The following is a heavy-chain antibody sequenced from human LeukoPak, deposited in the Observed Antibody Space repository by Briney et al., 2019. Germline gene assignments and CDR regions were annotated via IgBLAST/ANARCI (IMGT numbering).Heavy chain of an antibody. CDR2: ISSSGSTI. CDR3: ARVRWYYYGSGGLSDI. D-gene: IGHD3-10*01. Sequence: PGGSLRLSCAASGFTFSSYEMNWVRQAPGKGLEWVSYISSSGSTIYYADSVKGRFTISRDNAKNSLYLQMNSLRAEDTAVYYCARVRWYYYGSGGLSDIWGQGTMVTVSS. J-gene: IGHJ3*02. V-gene: IGHV3-48*03. CDR1: GFTFSSYE.